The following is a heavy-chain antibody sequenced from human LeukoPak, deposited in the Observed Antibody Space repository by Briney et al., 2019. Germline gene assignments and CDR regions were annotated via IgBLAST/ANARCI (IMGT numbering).Heavy chain of an antibody. Sequence: GGSLRLSCAASGFTLSDHSMNWVRQAPGKGLEWVPTISSDPNYIYYGASVKGRFTISRDNAENSLFLQMSSLRAEDTAVYYCARDLRYGVVLETDDRGNYWGQGTLVVVSS. CDR2: ISSDPNYI. CDR3: ARDLRYGVVLETDDRGNY. D-gene: IGHD4-17*01. J-gene: IGHJ4*02. V-gene: IGHV3-21*01. CDR1: GFTLSDHS.